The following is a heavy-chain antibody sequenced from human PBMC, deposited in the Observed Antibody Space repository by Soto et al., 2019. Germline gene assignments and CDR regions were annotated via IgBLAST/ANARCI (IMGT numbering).Heavy chain of an antibody. J-gene: IGHJ4*02. CDR1: GFTFNGYG. CDR3: ARNLGFFDY. V-gene: IGHV3-23*01. Sequence: EVLLLESGGGLVQPGGSLRLSCAASGFTFNGYGMSWVRQAPGKGLEWVSGISVSGGSTYYADSVKGRFTISRDNSKNTLYLQMNSLRAEDTAVYYCARNLGFFDYWGQGTLVTVSS. CDR2: ISVSGGST. D-gene: IGHD3-10*01.